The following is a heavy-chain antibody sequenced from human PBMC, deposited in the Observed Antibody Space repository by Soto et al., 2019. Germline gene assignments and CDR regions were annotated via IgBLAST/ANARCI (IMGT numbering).Heavy chain of an antibody. CDR1: GFSFSSYA. CDR2: ISFDGSKT. D-gene: IGHD4-17*01. V-gene: IGHV3-30*04. CDR3: ARGSSTPVLTPGSLYFGY. J-gene: IGHJ4*02. Sequence: QVQLVESGGGVVQPGRSLRLSCAASGFSFSSYAMHWVRQAPGKGLEWVAVISFDGSKTYYADSVKGRFTFSRVNPKNSRFLQNSLRAEATAVYFCARGSSTPVLTPGSLYFGYTGQGPLVIFSS.